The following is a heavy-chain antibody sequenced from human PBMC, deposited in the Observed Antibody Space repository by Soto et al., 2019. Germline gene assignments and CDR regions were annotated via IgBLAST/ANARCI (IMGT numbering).Heavy chain of an antibody. J-gene: IGHJ6*02. V-gene: IGHV1-2*02. CDR1: GYTFTGYY. Sequence: ASVKVSCKASGYTFTGYYMHWVRQAPGQGLEWLGWINPNSGGTNYAQKFQGRVTMTRDTSISTAYMELSRLRSDDTAVYYCARDLQGFSILYNYYGMDVWGQGTRVTVSS. CDR2: INPNSGGT. CDR3: ARDLQGFSILYNYYGMDV. D-gene: IGHD2-21*01.